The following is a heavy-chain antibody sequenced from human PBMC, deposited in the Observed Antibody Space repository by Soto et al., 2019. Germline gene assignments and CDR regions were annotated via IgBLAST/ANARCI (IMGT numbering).Heavy chain of an antibody. CDR3: ARENGGDYLNWFDP. D-gene: IGHD4-17*01. V-gene: IGHV3-48*02. J-gene: IGHJ5*02. CDR1: GFTFSSYS. CDR2: ISSSSSTI. Sequence: GGSLRLSCAASGFTFSSYSMNWVRQAPGKGLEWVSYISSSSSTIYYADSVKGRFTISRDNAKNSLYLQMNSLRDEDTAVYYCARENGGDYLNWFDPWGQGTLVTVSS.